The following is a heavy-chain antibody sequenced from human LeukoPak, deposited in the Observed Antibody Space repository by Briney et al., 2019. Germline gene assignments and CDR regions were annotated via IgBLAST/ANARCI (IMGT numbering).Heavy chain of an antibody. J-gene: IGHJ5*02. CDR1: GFTFSSYG. D-gene: IGHD3-10*01. CDR3: ARSAMVRGVKSYKNWFDP. CDR2: ISGSGGST. V-gene: IGHV3-23*01. Sequence: PGGSLRLSCAASGFTFSSYGMSWARQAPGKGLEWVSAISGSGGSTYYADSVKGRFTISRDNSKNTLYLQMNSLRAEDTAVYYCARSAMVRGVKSYKNWFDPWGQGTLVTVSS.